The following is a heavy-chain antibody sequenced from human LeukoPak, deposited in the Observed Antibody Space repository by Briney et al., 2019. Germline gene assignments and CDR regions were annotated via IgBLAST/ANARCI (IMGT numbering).Heavy chain of an antibody. CDR1: GGSFSGYY. V-gene: IGHV4-34*01. CDR3: ARYYGDYQNYFDY. CDR2: IYYSGTT. J-gene: IGHJ4*02. Sequence: SETLSLTCAVYGGSFSGYYWSWIRQPPGKGLEWIGTIYYSGTTYYNPSLKSRVTISVDTSKNQFSLKLSSVTAADTAVYYCARYYGDYQNYFDYWGQGTLVTVSS. D-gene: IGHD4-17*01.